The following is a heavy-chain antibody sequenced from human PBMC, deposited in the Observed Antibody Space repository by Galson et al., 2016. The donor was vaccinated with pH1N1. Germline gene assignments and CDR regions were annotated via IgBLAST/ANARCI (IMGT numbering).Heavy chain of an antibody. CDR2: ICWNDEK. Sequence: PALVKPTQTLTLTCTVSGFSLDTSGVGVGWIRQPPGKALEWHGDICWNDEKRYSPSLRNSLTITKDASKNQVVLTMTNVDPVDTATYFCAHRRSPYVDFCGGPNWFDSWGQGTLVIVSS. J-gene: IGHJ5*01. CDR3: AHRRSPYVDFCGGPNWFDS. D-gene: IGHD3-3*01. CDR1: GFSLDTSGVG. V-gene: IGHV2-5*01.